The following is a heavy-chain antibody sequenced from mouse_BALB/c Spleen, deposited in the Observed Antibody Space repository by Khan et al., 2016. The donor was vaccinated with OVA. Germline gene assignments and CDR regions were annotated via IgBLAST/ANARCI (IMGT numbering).Heavy chain of an antibody. CDR1: GYSFTSYY. CDR2: IVPFSGGI. CDR3: TKHGYVAWFAY. D-gene: IGHD2-2*01. V-gene: IGHV1-42*01. Sequence: EVQLQESGPELMKPGASVKISCKASGYSFTSYYIHWVMQSHGTSLEWIGYIVPFSGGITYNQKFKGKATLTADKSSSPAYIHLSNLPSEDSAVYYCTKHGYVAWFAYWGQGTLVTVSA. J-gene: IGHJ3*01.